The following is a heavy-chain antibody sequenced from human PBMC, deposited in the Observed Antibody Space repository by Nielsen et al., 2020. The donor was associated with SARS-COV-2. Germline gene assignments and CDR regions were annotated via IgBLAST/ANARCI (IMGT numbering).Heavy chain of an antibody. CDR2: VSRSSTSI. CDR1: GFTFSSFT. CDR3: ARDPYL. V-gene: IGHV3-21*01. J-gene: IGHJ5*02. Sequence: GESLKISCTASGFTFSSFTMDWVRRPPGKGLEWVSSVSRSSTSIFYADSVKGRFIISRDNAKNSLYLQMNSLRAEDTAVYYCARDPYLWGQGTLVTVSS.